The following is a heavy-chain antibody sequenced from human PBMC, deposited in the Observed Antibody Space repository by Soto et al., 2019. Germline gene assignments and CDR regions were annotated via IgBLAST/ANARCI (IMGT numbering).Heavy chain of an antibody. CDR3: ARHFDYYDTNVLYVFDY. V-gene: IGHV5-51*01. D-gene: IGHD3-22*01. CDR2: IYPGDSDT. Sequence: RGESLKISCKGSGYSFTSYWIGWVRQMPGKGLEWMGIIYPGDSDTRYSPSFQGQVTISADKSISTAYLQWSSLKASDTAMYYCARHFDYYDTNVLYVFDYWGQGTLVTVSS. J-gene: IGHJ4*02. CDR1: GYSFTSYW.